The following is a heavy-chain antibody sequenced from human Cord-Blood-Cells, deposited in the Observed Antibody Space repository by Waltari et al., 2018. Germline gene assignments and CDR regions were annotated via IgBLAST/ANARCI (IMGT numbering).Heavy chain of an antibody. CDR3: ATSVRNWNYAFDI. J-gene: IGHJ3*02. D-gene: IGHD1-7*01. Sequence: QVQLVQSGAEVKKPGASVKVSCKVSGYTLTELSMHWVRQATGKGLEWMGGFDPEDGETIYERKFQARVTMTEDTSTDTAYMELSSLRSEDTAVYYCATSVRNWNYAFDIWGQGTMVTVSS. CDR2: FDPEDGET. V-gene: IGHV1-24*01. CDR1: GYTLTELS.